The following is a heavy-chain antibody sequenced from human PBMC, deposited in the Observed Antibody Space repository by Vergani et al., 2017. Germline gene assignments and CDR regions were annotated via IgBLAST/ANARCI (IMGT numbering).Heavy chain of an antibody. J-gene: IGHJ5*01. CDR2: VSWNGNKT. D-gene: IGHD1-26*01. CDR1: GFTFSDFS. V-gene: IGHV3-20*04. CDR3: AKSIRGGARGNFDS. Sequence: EVQLVESGGGLVKPGGSLRLSCAASGFTFSDFSMSWVRQAPGKGLEWVAGVSWNGNKTAYADSVKGRFTISRDTVKNLLYLEMKSLRREDTALYYCAKSIRGGARGNFDSWGQGTLVSVSS.